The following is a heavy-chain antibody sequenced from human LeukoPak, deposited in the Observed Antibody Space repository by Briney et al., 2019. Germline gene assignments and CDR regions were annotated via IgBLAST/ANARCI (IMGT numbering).Heavy chain of an antibody. CDR1: GYTFTGYY. J-gene: IGHJ4*02. Sequence: ASVEVSCKASGYTFTGYYMHWVRQAPGQGLEWMGRINPNSGGTNYAQKFQGRVTMTRDTSISTAYMELSRLRSDDTAVYYCARSLITTFKDRLSIDYWGQGTLVTVSS. CDR3: ARSLITTFKDRLSIDY. V-gene: IGHV1-2*06. D-gene: IGHD3-22*01. CDR2: INPNSGGT.